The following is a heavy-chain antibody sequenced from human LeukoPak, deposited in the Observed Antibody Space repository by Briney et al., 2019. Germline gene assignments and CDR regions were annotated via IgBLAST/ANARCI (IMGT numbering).Heavy chain of an antibody. CDR1: GFTFSSDA. CDR2: ISGSGGST. D-gene: IGHD1-7*01. CDR3: ANEYNWNYAYFDY. Sequence: PGGSLRLSCAASGFTFSSDAMSWVRQAPGKGLEWVSAISGSGGSTYYADSVKGRFTISRDNSKNTLYLQMNSLRAEDTAVYYCANEYNWNYAYFDYWGQGTLVTVSS. V-gene: IGHV3-23*01. J-gene: IGHJ4*02.